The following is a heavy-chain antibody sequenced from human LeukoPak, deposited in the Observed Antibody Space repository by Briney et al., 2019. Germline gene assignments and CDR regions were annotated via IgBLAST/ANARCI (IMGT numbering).Heavy chain of an antibody. CDR2: ISAYNGNT. CDR1: GYTFTSYG. J-gene: IGHJ6*02. V-gene: IGHV1-18*01. Sequence: ASVKDSCKASGYTFTSYGISWVRQAPGQGLEWMGWISAYNGNTNYAQKLQGRVTMTTDTSTSTAYMELRSLRSDDTAVYYCARDWGYGDSLLYYYYYYGMDVWGQGTTVTVSS. D-gene: IGHD4-17*01. CDR3: ARDWGYGDSLLYYYYYYGMDV.